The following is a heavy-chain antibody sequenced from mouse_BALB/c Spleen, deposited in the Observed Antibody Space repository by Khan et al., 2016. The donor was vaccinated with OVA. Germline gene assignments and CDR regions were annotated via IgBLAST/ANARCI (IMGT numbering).Heavy chain of an antibody. J-gene: IGHJ3*01. CDR1: DYTFSNYT. CDR3: ASYYRYPAWFAY. Sequence: QVQLQQSGAELARPGALVKMSCKASDYTFSNYTMHWLKQRPGQGLEWIGYINPSTSYTYYNQKFNDRATLTADKSSSTAYMQLSSLTSDDSAVHYCASYYRYPAWFAYWGQGTLVTVSA. D-gene: IGHD2-14*01. CDR2: INPSTSYT. V-gene: IGHV1-4*01.